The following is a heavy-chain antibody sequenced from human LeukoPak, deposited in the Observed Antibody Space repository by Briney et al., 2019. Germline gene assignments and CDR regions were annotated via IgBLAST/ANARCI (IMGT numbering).Heavy chain of an antibody. Sequence: GGSLRLSCAASGFTFSNYGMHWVRQAPGKGLEWVAFIRHDGNNKYYADSVKGRFTISRDNSKNTLYLQMNSLRAEDTAVYCCARIRDYYDSSGYYFRYFDYWGQGTLVTVSS. CDR3: ARIRDYYDSSGYYFRYFDY. V-gene: IGHV3-30*02. CDR1: GFTFSNYG. CDR2: IRHDGNNK. J-gene: IGHJ4*02. D-gene: IGHD3-22*01.